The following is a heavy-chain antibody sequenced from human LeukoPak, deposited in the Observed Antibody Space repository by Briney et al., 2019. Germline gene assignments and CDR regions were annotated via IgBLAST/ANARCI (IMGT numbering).Heavy chain of an antibody. V-gene: IGHV3-23*01. J-gene: IGHJ4*02. D-gene: IGHD3-10*01. CDR2: ISGSGGST. Sequence: PGGSLRLSCAASGFTFSSYAMSWVRQAPGKGLEWVSAISGSGGSTYYADSVKGRFTISRDNSKNTLYLQMNSLRAEDTAVYYCAKAGGYYYGSGSYPDYWGQGTLVTVSS. CDR1: GFTFSSYA. CDR3: AKAGGYYYGSGSYPDY.